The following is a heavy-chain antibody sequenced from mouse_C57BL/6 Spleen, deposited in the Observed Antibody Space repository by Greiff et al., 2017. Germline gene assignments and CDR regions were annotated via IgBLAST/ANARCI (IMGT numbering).Heavy chain of an antibody. J-gene: IGHJ1*03. V-gene: IGHV3-6*01. CDR3: AREDSLSWYFDV. Sequence: EVQLVESGPGLVKPSQSLSLTCSVTGYSITSGYYWNWIRQFPGNKLEWMGYISYDGSNNYNPSLKNRISITRDTSKNQFFLKLNSVTTEDTATYYCAREDSLSWYFDVWGTGTTVTVSS. D-gene: IGHD6-5*01. CDR2: ISYDGSN. CDR1: GYSITSGYY.